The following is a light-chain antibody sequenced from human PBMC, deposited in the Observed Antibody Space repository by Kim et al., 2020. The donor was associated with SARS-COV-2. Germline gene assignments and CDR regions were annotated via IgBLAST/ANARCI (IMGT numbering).Light chain of an antibody. CDR2: DVS. V-gene: IGLV2-14*04. J-gene: IGLJ3*02. Sequence: GQSITISCTGTSIDVGRYNYVSWYQQHPGKAPKLMIYDVSKRPSGVSDRFSGSKSGNTASLSISGLQAEDEADYYCTSYTTSSTLVFGGGTQLTVL. CDR3: TSYTTSSTLV. CDR1: SIDVGRYNY.